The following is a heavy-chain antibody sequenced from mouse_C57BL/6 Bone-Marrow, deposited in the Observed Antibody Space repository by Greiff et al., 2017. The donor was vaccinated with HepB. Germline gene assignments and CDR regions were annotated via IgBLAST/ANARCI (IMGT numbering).Heavy chain of an antibody. CDR3: ARSSYYYGSGFAY. V-gene: IGHV1-19*01. CDR2: INPYNGGT. Sequence: EVQLQQSGPVLVKPGASVKMSCKASGYTFTDYYMNWVKQSHGKSLEWIGVINPYNGGTSYNQKFKGKATLTVDKSSSTAYMELNSLTSEDSAVYYCARSSYYYGSGFAYWGQGTLVTVSA. CDR1: GYTFTDYY. J-gene: IGHJ3*01. D-gene: IGHD1-1*01.